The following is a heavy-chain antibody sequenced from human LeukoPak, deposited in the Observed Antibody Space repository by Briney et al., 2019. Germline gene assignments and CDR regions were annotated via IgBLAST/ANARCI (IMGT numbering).Heavy chain of an antibody. J-gene: IGHJ4*02. D-gene: IGHD3-10*01. V-gene: IGHV3-74*01. CDR2: INSDGSST. CDR1: GLTFSSYW. Sequence: PGGSLRLSCGASGLTFSSYWMHWVRQAPGKGLVWVSRINSDGSSTTYADSVKGRFTISRDNAKNTLYLQMNSLRAEDTAVYYCAGAGFGDRIDYWGPGTLVTVSS. CDR3: AGAGFGDRIDY.